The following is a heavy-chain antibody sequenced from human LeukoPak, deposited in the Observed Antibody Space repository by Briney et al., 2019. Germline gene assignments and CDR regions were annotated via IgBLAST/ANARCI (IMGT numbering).Heavy chain of an antibody. V-gene: IGHV4-38-2*01. J-gene: IGHJ2*01. Sequence: SETLSLTCAVSGYSISSGYYWGWIRQPPGKGLEWIGSIYHSGSTYYNPSLKSRVTISVDTSKNQFSLKLSSVTAADTAVYYCARWMIWYFDLWGRGTLVTVSS. CDR3: ARWMIWYFDL. CDR2: IYHSGST. D-gene: IGHD2-2*03. CDR1: GYSISSGYY.